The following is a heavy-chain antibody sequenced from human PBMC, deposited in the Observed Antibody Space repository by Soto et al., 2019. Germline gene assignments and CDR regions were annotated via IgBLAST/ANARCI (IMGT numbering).Heavy chain of an antibody. V-gene: IGHV3-30*18. D-gene: IGHD2-21*02. Sequence: QVQLVESGGGVVQPGRSLRLSCAASGFTFSSYGMHWVRQAPGKGPEWVAVISYDGSNNDYADSVKGRFTISRDNSKDTLYRQMNSLRAEDTAVYYCAKDKVPVVVTAPFDYWGQGTLVTVSS. CDR1: GFTFSSYG. CDR3: AKDKVPVVVTAPFDY. CDR2: ISYDGSNN. J-gene: IGHJ4*02.